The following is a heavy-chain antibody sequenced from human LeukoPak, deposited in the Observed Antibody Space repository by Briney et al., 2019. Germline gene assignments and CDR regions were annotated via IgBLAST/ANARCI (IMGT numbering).Heavy chain of an antibody. J-gene: IGHJ4*02. CDR3: ARDPDRQAYFDY. CDR2: IYTSGST. Sequence: PSQTLSLTCTVSGGSISSGSYYWSWIRQPAGKGLEWIGRIYTSGSTNYNPSLKSRVTISVDTSKNQFSLKLSSVTAADTAVYYCARDPDRQAYFDYWGQGTLVTVSS. V-gene: IGHV4-61*02. D-gene: IGHD1-14*01. CDR1: GGSISSGSYY.